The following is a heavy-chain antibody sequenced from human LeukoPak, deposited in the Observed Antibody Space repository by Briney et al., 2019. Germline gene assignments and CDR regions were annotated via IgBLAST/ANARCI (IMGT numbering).Heavy chain of an antibody. J-gene: IGHJ4*02. CDR1: GFTFSDYY. V-gene: IGHV3-11*01. CDR2: ISSSGSTI. CDR3: ARRRDYLDY. Sequence: GGSLRLSCAASGFTFSDYYMSWIRQAPGKGLEWLSYISSSGSTIYYTDSVKGRFTISRDNAKNSLFLEVNSLRAEDTAVYYCARRRDYLDYWGQGTLVTVSS.